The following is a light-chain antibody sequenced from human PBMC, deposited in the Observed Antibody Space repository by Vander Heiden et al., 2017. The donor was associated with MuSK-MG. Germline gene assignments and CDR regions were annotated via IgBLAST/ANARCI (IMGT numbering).Light chain of an antibody. CDR3: ATWDDSLNAVL. J-gene: IGLJ3*02. V-gene: IGLV1-44*01. CDR2: TSN. Sequence: QSVLTQPPSASGTPGQWVSISCSGGSSNVGSNPVNWYQHLPGMAPKILIYTSNQRPSGVLDRFSGSKSGTSASLAISGLRSEDEADYYCATWDDSLNAVLFGGGTKLTVL. CDR1: SSNVGSNP.